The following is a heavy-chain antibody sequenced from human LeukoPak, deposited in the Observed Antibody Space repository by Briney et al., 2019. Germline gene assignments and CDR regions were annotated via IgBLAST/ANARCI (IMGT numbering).Heavy chain of an antibody. V-gene: IGHV1-69*06. Sequence: SVKVSCEASGGTFSSYAISWVRQAPGQGLKWMGGIIPIFGTANYAQKFQGRVTITADKSTSTAYMELSSLRSEDTAVYYCARDQHDYYDSSRFGYYYYMDVWGKGTTVTVSS. CDR1: GGTFSSYA. J-gene: IGHJ6*03. CDR3: ARDQHDYYDSSRFGYYYYMDV. D-gene: IGHD3-22*01. CDR2: IIPIFGTA.